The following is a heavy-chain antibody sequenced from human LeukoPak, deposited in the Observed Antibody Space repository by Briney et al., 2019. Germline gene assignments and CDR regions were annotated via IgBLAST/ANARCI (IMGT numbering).Heavy chain of an antibody. Sequence: GGSLRLSCAASGFTFSSYAMNWVRQAPGKGLEWVSVLFAGGNTYYADSVKGRFTISRDNSKNTLYLQMNSLRAEDTAVYYCAKKRIGYYFDYWGQGTLVTVSS. CDR1: GFTFSSYA. J-gene: IGHJ4*02. CDR3: AKKRIGYYFDY. CDR2: LFAGGNT. V-gene: IGHV3-66*02. D-gene: IGHD1-1*01.